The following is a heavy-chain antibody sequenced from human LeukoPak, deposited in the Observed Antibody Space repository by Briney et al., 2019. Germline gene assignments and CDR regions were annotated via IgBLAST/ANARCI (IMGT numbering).Heavy chain of an antibody. J-gene: IGHJ4*02. V-gene: IGHV1-8*03. CDR2: LNPNSGNT. Sequence: GSSVKVSCKAAGYTFTSYDINWVRQATGEGLEWMGWLNPNSGNTGYEQKFQGRVTITRNTSISAASMELSALRAAATAVYYGARDGGIYGSVPQRNWGQGTLVTVSS. D-gene: IGHD3-10*01. CDR1: GYTFTSYD. CDR3: ARDGGIYGSVPQRN.